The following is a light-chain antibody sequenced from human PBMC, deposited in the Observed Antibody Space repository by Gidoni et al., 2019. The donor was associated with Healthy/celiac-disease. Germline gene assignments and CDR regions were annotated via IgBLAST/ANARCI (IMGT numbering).Light chain of an antibody. V-gene: IGKV3-15*01. Sequence: VMTQSPATQSVSPGERATLSCRASQSVSSNLAWYQQKPGQAPRLLIYGASTRATGIPARFSGSGSGTEFTLTISSLQSEDFALYYCQQYNNWSTFGGGTKVEIK. J-gene: IGKJ4*01. CDR2: GAS. CDR3: QQYNNWST. CDR1: QSVSSN.